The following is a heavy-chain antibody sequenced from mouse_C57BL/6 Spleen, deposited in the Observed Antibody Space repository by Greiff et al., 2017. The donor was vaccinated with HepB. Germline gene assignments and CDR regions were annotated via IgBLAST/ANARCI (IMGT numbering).Heavy chain of an antibody. V-gene: IGHV1-22*01. CDR3: ARKGGYYGDYAMDY. CDR2: IYPNNGGT. J-gene: IGHJ4*01. D-gene: IGHD2-3*01. CDR1: GYTFTDYN. Sequence: EVQLQQSGPELVKPGASVKMSCKASGYTFTDYNMHWVKQSHGKSLEWIGYIYPNNGGTSYNQKFKGKATLTVNKSSSTAYMELRSLTSEDSAVYYCARKGGYYGDYAMDYWGQGTSVTVSS.